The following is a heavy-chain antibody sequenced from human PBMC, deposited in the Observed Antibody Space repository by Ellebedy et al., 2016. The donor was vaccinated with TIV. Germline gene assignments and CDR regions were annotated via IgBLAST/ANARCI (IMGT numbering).Heavy chain of an antibody. CDR3: AQSGEMGRGYFDY. CDR2: ISYDGSNK. J-gene: IGHJ4*02. CDR1: GFTFSSYA. D-gene: IGHD5-24*01. Sequence: GESLKISCAASGFTFSSYAMHWVRQAPGKGLEWVAVISYDGSNKYYADSVKGRFTISRDNSKNTLYLQMNSLRAEDTAVYYCAQSGEMGRGYFDYWGQGTLVTVSS. V-gene: IGHV3-30-3*01.